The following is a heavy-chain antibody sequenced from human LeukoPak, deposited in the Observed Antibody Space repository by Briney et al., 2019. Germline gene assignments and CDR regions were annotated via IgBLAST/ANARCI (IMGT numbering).Heavy chain of an antibody. CDR3: VKDPGSHGNYFFDS. J-gene: IGHJ4*02. Sequence: GGSLRLSCAASGFAFDDYAMHWVRHAPGKGLEWVSGISWDSVTIAYAGPLEGRFTVSRDNAKNSLYLQMNNLRIEDTALYYCVKDPGSHGNYFFDSWGQGTLVTVSS. D-gene: IGHD3-3*01. CDR1: GFAFDDYA. V-gene: IGHV3-9*01. CDR2: ISWDSVTI.